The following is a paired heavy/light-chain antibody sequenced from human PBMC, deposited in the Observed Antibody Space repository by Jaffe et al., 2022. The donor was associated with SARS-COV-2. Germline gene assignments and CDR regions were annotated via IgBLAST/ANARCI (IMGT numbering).Heavy chain of an antibody. V-gene: IGHV3-11*01. CDR3: ARDKGAGATSI. Sequence: QVQLVESGGGLVKPGGSLRLSCAASGFTFSDYYMSWIRQAPGKGLEWVSYISSSGSTIYYADSVKGRFTISRDNAKNSLYLQMNSLRAEDTAVYYCARDKGAGATSIWGQGTLVTVSS. J-gene: IGHJ4*02. CDR2: ISSSGSTI. D-gene: IGHD1-26*01. CDR1: GFTFSDYY.
Light chain of an antibody. V-gene: IGKV3-20*01. J-gene: IGKJ1*01. CDR2: GAS. Sequence: EIVLTQSPGTLSLSPGERATLSCRASQSVSSSYLAWYQQKPGQAPRLLIYGASSRATGIPDRFSGSGSGTDFTLTISRLEPEDFAVYYCQQYGSSPGWTFGQGTKVEIK. CDR1: QSVSSSY. CDR3: QQYGSSPGWT.